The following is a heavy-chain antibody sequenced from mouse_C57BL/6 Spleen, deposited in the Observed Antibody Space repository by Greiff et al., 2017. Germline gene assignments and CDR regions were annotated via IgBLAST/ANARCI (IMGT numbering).Heavy chain of an antibody. CDR2: IYPGSGST. J-gene: IGHJ4*01. Sequence: VQLQQPGAELVKPGASVKMSCKASGYTFTSYWITWVKQRPGQGLEWIGDIYPGSGSTNYNEKFKSKATLTVDTSSSTAYMQLSSLTSEDSAVYYCARVRYYYGSSFYAMDYWGQGTSVTVSS. V-gene: IGHV1-55*01. D-gene: IGHD1-1*01. CDR1: GYTFTSYW. CDR3: ARVRYYYGSSFYAMDY.